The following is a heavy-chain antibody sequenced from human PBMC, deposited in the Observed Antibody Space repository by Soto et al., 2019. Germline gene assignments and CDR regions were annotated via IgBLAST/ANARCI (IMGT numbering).Heavy chain of an antibody. J-gene: IGHJ4*02. V-gene: IGHV3-33*01. D-gene: IGHD5-18*01. Sequence: GGSLRLSCAASGFTFSSYGMHWVRQAPGKGLEWVAVIWYDGSNKYYADSVKGRFTISRDNSKNTLYLQMNSLRAEDTAVYYCARESVSYGFYWPCDYWGQGTLVTVSS. CDR1: GFTFSSYG. CDR2: IWYDGSNK. CDR3: ARESVSYGFYWPCDY.